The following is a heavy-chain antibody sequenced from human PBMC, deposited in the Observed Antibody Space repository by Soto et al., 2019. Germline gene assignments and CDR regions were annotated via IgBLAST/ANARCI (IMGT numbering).Heavy chain of an antibody. J-gene: IGHJ6*03. Sequence: ASVKVSCKASGYTFTNYDINWVRQATGQGLEWMGWMNPNSGNTGYAQKFQGRVTMTRNTSISTAYMELSSLRSEDTAVYYCARRYCSSTSCGRGAKNYYYYYMDVWGKGTTVTVSS. V-gene: IGHV1-8*01. CDR1: GYTFTNYD. CDR2: MNPNSGNT. D-gene: IGHD2-2*01. CDR3: ARRYCSSTSCGRGAKNYYYYYMDV.